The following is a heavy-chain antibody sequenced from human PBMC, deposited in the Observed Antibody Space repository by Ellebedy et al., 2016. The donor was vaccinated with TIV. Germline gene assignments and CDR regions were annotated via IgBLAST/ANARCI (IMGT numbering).Heavy chain of an antibody. CDR3: ATYRPMTETGNDAFDI. Sequence: ASVKVSXXASGYTFTSYDINWVRQATGQGLEWMGWMNPNSGNTGYAQKLQGRVTMTTDTSTSTAYMELSSLRSEDTAVYYCATYRPMTETGNDAFDIWGQGTMVTVSS. V-gene: IGHV1-8*01. CDR1: GYTFTSYD. J-gene: IGHJ3*02. D-gene: IGHD3-22*01. CDR2: MNPNSGNT.